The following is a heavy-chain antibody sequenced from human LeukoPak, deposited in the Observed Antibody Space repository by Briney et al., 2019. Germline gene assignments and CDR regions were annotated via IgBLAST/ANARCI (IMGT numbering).Heavy chain of an antibody. CDR2: IYPHDSHS. D-gene: IGHD1-26*01. J-gene: IGHJ5*02. Sequence: GESLNLYFKGSGYSFTNYWIGWVRQMPGKGLEWMGIIYPHDSHSIYSPSFQGQVTISVDKSTSTSYLQWTSLKASDTAMYYCASCGYVGAVGGDWFDPWG. CDR1: GYSFTNYW. CDR3: ASCGYVGAVGGDWFDP. V-gene: IGHV5-51*01.